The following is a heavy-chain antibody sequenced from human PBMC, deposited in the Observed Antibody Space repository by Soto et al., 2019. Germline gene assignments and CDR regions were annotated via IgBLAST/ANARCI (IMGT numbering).Heavy chain of an antibody. J-gene: IGHJ5*02. D-gene: IGHD1-26*01. V-gene: IGHV4-59*01. CDR2: IYSSGTT. CDR3: TRGSGPTFDP. Sequence: SETLSLTCAVYGGSFSGYYWSWIRQPPGKRLEWIAYIYSSGTTNYNPSLKRRLTTSVDTSKNQFSLKLSSVTAADTAVYYCTRGSGPTFDPWGQGTLVTVSS. CDR1: GGSFSGYY.